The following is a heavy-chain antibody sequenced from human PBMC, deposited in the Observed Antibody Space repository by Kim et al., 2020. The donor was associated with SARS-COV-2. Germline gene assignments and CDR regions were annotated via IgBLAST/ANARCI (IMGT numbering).Heavy chain of an antibody. CDR2: FSGSGGST. Sequence: GGSLRLSCAASGFTFSSYAMSWVRQAPGKGLEWASSFSGSGGSTYYADSVKGRFTISRDNSKNTLYLQMNSLRAEDTAIYYCAKGVDTAIIVYDSWGQGTLVTASS. D-gene: IGHD5-18*01. V-gene: IGHV3-23*01. CDR3: AKGVDTAIIVYDS. CDR1: GFTFSSYA. J-gene: IGHJ5*01.